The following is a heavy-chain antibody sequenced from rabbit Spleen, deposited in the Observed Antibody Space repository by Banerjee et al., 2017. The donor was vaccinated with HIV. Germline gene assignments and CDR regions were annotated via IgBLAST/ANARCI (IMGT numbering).Heavy chain of an antibody. V-gene: IGHV1S45*01. CDR3: ARDLVGVIGWNFYL. D-gene: IGHD1-1*01. CDR1: GVSFSNNHY. Sequence: QEQLVESGGGLVKPEGSLKLSCTASGVSFSNNHYMCWVRQAPGKGLEWIACINTATGKPVYASWAKGRFTISKTSSTTVTLQMTSLTAADTATYFCARDLVGVIGWNFYLWGQGTLVTVS. J-gene: IGHJ4*01. CDR2: INTATGKP.